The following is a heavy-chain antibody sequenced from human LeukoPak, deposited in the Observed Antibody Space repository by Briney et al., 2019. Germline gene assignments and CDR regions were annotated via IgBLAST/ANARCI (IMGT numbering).Heavy chain of an antibody. V-gene: IGHV3-48*01. CDR1: GFPFSGYS. Sequence: PGGSLRLSCAASGFPFSGYSMNWVRQAPGKGLEWVSYISSSSSTIYYADSVKGRFTISRDNARNSLYLQMNSLRGEDTAVYYCARGEAVVVVGNHWGQGTLVAVSS. D-gene: IGHD2-15*01. CDR3: ARGEAVVVVGNH. CDR2: ISSSSSTI. J-gene: IGHJ4*02.